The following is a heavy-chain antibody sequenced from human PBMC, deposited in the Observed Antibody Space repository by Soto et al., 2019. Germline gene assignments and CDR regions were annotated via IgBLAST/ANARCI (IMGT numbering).Heavy chain of an antibody. D-gene: IGHD2-21*01. CDR2: ITTSSAYI. CDR1: GFTFNTYD. Sequence: EVQLVESGGGLVKPGGSLRLSCAASGFTFNTYDMNWVRQAPGKGLEWVSSITTSSAYIYYEDSLKGRITIYRDNAKNSLFLQMNSLRAEDTAVYYCVRSGTARLLRHSWFDTWGQGTLVTVSS. J-gene: IGHJ5*02. V-gene: IGHV3-21*01. CDR3: VRSGTARLLRHSWFDT.